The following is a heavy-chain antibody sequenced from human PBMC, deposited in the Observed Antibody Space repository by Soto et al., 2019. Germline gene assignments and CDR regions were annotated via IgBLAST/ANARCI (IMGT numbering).Heavy chain of an antibody. Sequence: SETVSLTCAVYGGSFSGYYWSWIRQPPGKGLEWIGEINHSGSTNYNPSLKSRVTISVDTSKNQFSLKLSSVTAADTAVYYCARVSPYSSSWSPRDYWGQGTLVTVSS. V-gene: IGHV4-34*01. D-gene: IGHD6-13*01. CDR3: ARVSPYSSSWSPRDY. J-gene: IGHJ4*02. CDR2: INHSGST. CDR1: GGSFSGYY.